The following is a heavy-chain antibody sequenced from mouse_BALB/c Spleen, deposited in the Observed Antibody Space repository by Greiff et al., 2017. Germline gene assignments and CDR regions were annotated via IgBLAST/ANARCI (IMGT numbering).Heavy chain of an antibody. CDR3: ARNYNGNYVWFAY. CDR2: IWGGGST. CDR1: GFSLSRYS. D-gene: IGHD2-1*01. J-gene: IGHJ3*01. V-gene: IGHV2-6-4*01. Sequence: VKLVESGPGLVAPSQSLSITCTVSGFSLSRYSVHWVRQPPGKGLEWLGMIWGGGSTDYNSALKSRLRISKDNSKSQVFLKMNSLQTDDTAMYYCARNYNGNYVWFAYWGQGTLVTVSA.